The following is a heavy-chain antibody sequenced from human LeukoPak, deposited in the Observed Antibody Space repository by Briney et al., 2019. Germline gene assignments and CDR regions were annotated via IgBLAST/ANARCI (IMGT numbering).Heavy chain of an antibody. J-gene: IGHJ4*02. V-gene: IGHV4-39*01. CDR2: IYYSGNT. CDR3: ARLIRGVFDY. Sequence: SETLSLTCTVSGVSISSSNSYWGWIRQPPGKGLEWIGSIYYSGNTYYNASLKSQVSISIDTSKNQFSLRLTSVTAADTAVYYCARLIRGVFDYWGQGTLVTVSS. D-gene: IGHD3-10*01. CDR1: GVSISSSNSY.